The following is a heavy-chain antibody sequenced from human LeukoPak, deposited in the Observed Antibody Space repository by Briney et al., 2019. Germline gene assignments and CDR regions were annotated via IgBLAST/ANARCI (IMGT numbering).Heavy chain of an antibody. D-gene: IGHD1-26*01. CDR1: GYTFTGYY. Sequence: GASVKVSCKASGYTFTGYYMHWVRQAPGQGLEWVGRINPNSGGANYVEKFQGRVTMTRDTSISTAYMELSRLTSDDTAMYYCARWSNSGFDYWGQGTLVTVSS. J-gene: IGHJ4*02. CDR2: INPNSGGA. V-gene: IGHV1-2*02. CDR3: ARWSNSGFDY.